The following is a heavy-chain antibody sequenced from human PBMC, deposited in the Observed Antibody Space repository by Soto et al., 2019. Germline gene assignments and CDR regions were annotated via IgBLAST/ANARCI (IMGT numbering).Heavy chain of an antibody. CDR1: GYRFSRYA. J-gene: IGHJ4*02. D-gene: IGHD2-2*01. V-gene: IGHV1-18*01. CDR3: PRHYAASLCPRPLGN. Sequence: ASVKVSFRTSGYRFSRYAVSWLRQAPEQGREWLGWISTFNGNTNYARKLQGRVTMTTDTSTSTAYMELRSLTSDDTAVYYCPRHYAASLCPRPLGNWGPGTQVTGSS. CDR2: ISTFNGNT.